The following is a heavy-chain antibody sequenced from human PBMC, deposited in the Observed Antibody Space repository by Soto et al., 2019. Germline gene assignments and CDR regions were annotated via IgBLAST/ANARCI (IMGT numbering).Heavy chain of an antibody. D-gene: IGHD5-12*01. V-gene: IGHV1-18*01. CDR2: ISPYNGNT. J-gene: IGHJ3*02. CDR3: ARDQTKWLTDAFDI. CDR1: GYTFISYG. Sequence: HVQLVQSGAEVKKPGASLKVSCKASGYTFISYGVTWGGQAPGQGLEWLGWISPYNGNTNYAQKFQGRITMTTDTSTSTVYMDLRSLRTDDTAVYYCARDQTKWLTDAFDIWGQGTMVVVSS.